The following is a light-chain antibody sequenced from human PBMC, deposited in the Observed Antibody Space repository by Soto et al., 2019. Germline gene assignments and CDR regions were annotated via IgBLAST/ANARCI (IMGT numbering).Light chain of an antibody. CDR3: QQYHIWYT. V-gene: IGKV3-20*01. CDR1: QSVGNNY. CDR2: DAS. Sequence: EVVLTQSPGTLSLSPGERATLPCRASQSVGNNYLAWYQQKPGQAPRLLIYDASTRATGIPDRFSGSGSGTDFTLSISRLEPEDFAVYYCQQYHIWYTFGQGTELEIK. J-gene: IGKJ2*01.